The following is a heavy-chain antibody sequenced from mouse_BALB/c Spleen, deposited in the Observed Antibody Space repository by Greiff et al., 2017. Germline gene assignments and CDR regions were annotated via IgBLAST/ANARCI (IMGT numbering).Heavy chain of an antibody. CDR2: INPNNGGT. Sequence: EVKLQESGPELVKPGASVKIPCKASGYTFTDYNMDWVKQSHGKSLEWIGDINPNNGGTIYNQKFKGKATLTVDKSSSTAYMELRSLTSEDTAVYYCARDGNYYGSRAWFAYWGQGTLVTVSA. CDR1: GYTFTDYN. D-gene: IGHD1-1*01. V-gene: IGHV1-18*01. CDR3: ARDGNYYGSRAWFAY. J-gene: IGHJ3*01.